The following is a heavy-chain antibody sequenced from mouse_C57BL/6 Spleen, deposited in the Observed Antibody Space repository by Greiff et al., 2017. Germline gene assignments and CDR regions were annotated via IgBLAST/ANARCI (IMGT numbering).Heavy chain of an antibody. Sequence: EVQVVESGGGLVQPGGSMKLSCVASGFTFSNYWMNWVRQSPEKGLEWVAQIRLKSDNYATHYAESVKGRFTISRDDSKSSVYLQMNNLRAEDTGIYYCTGSLEVAYWGQGTLVTVSA. CDR1: GFTFSNYW. D-gene: IGHD6-5*01. V-gene: IGHV6-3*01. J-gene: IGHJ3*01. CDR2: IRLKSDNYAT. CDR3: TGSLEVAY.